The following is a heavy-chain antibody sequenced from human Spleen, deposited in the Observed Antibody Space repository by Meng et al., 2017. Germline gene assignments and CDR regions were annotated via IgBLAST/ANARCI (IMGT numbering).Heavy chain of an antibody. J-gene: IGHJ4*02. CDR1: GFTFEDYM. Sequence: GESLKISCAASGFTFEDYMMHWVRQVPGKGLEWVSLISWDGGTTYYADSVKGRFTISRDNSKTSLFLQMNSLRTEDTALYYCAKGYNGESLDYWGQGTTVTVSS. V-gene: IGHV3-43*01. CDR2: ISWDGGTT. D-gene: IGHD2-2*02. CDR3: AKGYNGESLDY.